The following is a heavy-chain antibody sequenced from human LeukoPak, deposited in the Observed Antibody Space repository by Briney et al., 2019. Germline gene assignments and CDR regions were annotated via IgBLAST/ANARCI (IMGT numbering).Heavy chain of an antibody. CDR3: ARHLGGSGSSDAFDI. D-gene: IGHD3-3*01. CDR1: GGSISSTIYY. J-gene: IGHJ3*02. Sequence: SETLSLTCTVSGGSISSTIYYCAWIRQPPGKGLEWIGSIYYGGKTYYNPSLKSRVTTSVDTSKNQFSLKLSSATAADTAVYYCARHLGGSGSSDAFDIWGQGTMVTVSS. V-gene: IGHV4-39*01. CDR2: IYYGGKT.